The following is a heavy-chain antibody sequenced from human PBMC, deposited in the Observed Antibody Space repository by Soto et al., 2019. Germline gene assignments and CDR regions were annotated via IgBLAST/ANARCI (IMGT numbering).Heavy chain of an antibody. CDR2: INHTGFT. D-gene: IGHD1-20*01. V-gene: IGHV4-34*01. Sequence: SQTLSLTCAVYGGSFSAYYWSWIRQPPGKGLEWIGEINHTGFTSYNPSLESLVSVSVDTSKNQFSLKVSGVSAADTAVYYCATSQKGYNWNYFDHWGQGALVTVSS. J-gene: IGHJ4*02. CDR1: GGSFSAYY. CDR3: ATSQKGYNWNYFDH.